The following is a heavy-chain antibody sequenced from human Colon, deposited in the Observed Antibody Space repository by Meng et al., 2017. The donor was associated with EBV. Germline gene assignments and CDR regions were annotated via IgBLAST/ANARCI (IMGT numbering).Heavy chain of an antibody. J-gene: IGHJ4*02. CDR3: ARFYCSSTSCPHVLFDY. CDR1: GFIFTSYA. V-gene: IGHV1-18*01. CDR2: ISAYNGNT. Sequence: QVQLCQSGAEVKKPGASVKVSCEASGFIFTSYAISWVRQGPGQGLQYMGWISAYNGNTNYAQELQGRVTMTTDTSTSTAYMELRSLRFDDTAVYYCARFYCSSTSCPHVLFDYWGQGTLVTVSS. D-gene: IGHD2-2*01.